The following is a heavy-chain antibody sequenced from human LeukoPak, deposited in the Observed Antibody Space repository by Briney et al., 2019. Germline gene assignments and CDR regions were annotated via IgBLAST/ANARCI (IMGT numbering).Heavy chain of an antibody. V-gene: IGHV3-30-3*01. CDR3: ARIMTTVTPFDY. CDR2: ISYDGSNK. D-gene: IGHD4-17*01. J-gene: IGHJ4*02. CDR1: GFTFSSYA. Sequence: GGSLRLSCAASGFTFSSYAMHWVRQAPGKGLEWVAVISYDGSNKYYADSVKGRFTISRDNSKNTLYLQMNRLRAEDTAVYYCARIMTTVTPFDYWGQGTLVTVSS.